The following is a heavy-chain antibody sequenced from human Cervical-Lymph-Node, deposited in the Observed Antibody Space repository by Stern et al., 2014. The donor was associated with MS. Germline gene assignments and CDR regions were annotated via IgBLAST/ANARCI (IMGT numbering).Heavy chain of an antibody. D-gene: IGHD6-19*01. J-gene: IGHJ4*02. CDR1: GGTFSTYP. V-gene: IGHV1-69*01. Sequence: DQLVESGAEVKKPGSSVKVSCKASGGTFSTYPISWVRQAPGQGLEWMGGIIPIFGSSNYAQKFKGRVTISADESTRTAYMELSSLRSEDSAVYYCASLAVAAIQPNNWGQGTQVTVSS. CDR2: IIPIFGSS. CDR3: ASLAVAAIQPNN.